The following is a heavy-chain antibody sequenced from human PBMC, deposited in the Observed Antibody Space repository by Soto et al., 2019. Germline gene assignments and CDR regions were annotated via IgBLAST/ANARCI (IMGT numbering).Heavy chain of an antibody. CDR1: GYTFTSYV. Sequence: ASVKVSCKTSGYTFTSYVISWVRQAPGHGLEWLGWISADNHNTNVAQNFQGRVTLTTDTSTTTVFMELRNLRSDDTAVSYCARERRNYDALDYWGQGTLVTVSS. D-gene: IGHD3-22*01. V-gene: IGHV1-18*01. CDR3: ARERRNYDALDY. CDR2: ISADNHNT. J-gene: IGHJ4*02.